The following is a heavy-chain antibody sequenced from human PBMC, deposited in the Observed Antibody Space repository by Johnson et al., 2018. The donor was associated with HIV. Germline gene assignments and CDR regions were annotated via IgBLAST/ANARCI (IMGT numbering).Heavy chain of an antibody. CDR3: VRGIVVRLGAFDI. CDR2: IKQDGSEK. D-gene: IGHD3-22*01. J-gene: IGHJ3*02. CDR1: GFTVSSNY. V-gene: IGHV3-7*01. Sequence: VQLVESGGGLVQPGGSLRLSCAASGFTVSSNYMSWVRQAPGKGLEWVANIKQDGSEKYYVDSVKGRFTISRENAKKSLYLQMNNLRAGDTAVYYCVRGIVVRLGAFDIWGQGTTVTVSS.